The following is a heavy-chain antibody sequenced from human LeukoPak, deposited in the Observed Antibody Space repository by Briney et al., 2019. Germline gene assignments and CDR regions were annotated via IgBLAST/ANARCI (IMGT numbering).Heavy chain of an antibody. V-gene: IGHV3-21*04. CDR2: ISSSSSYI. D-gene: IGHD6-19*01. CDR3: ASRLEIPVAGIRVDYFDY. J-gene: IGHJ4*02. Sequence: PGGSLRLSCAASGFTVSSNYMSWVRQALGKGLEWVSSISSSSSYIYYADSVKGRFTISRDTARNSLYLQMNSLRAEDTAVYYCASRLEIPVAGIRVDYFDYWGQGTLVTVSS. CDR1: GFTVSSNY.